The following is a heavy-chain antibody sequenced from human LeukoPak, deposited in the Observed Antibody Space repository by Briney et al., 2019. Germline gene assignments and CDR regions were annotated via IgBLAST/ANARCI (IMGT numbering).Heavy chain of an antibody. J-gene: IGHJ4*02. D-gene: IGHD6-19*01. V-gene: IGHV3-15*01. CDR1: GFTFSDAW. CDR3: TTERRESSGWYNWCFDY. Sequence: GGSLRLSCVVSGFTFSDAWMSWVRQAPGKGLEWVGRVKSKTDGGTTDYGAPVKGRFTISRDDSKNTLYLQMNNLKTEDTAVYYCTTERRESSGWYNWCFDYWGQGTLVTVSS. CDR2: VKSKTDGGTT.